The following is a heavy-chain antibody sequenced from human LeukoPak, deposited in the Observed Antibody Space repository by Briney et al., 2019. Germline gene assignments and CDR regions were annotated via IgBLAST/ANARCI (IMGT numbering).Heavy chain of an antibody. D-gene: IGHD3-16*02. CDR3: ARGCILRGDYVWGSYRYRDNYHFEY. V-gene: IGHV4-59*12. Sequence: SETLSLTCTVSGGSISSYYWSWIRQPPGKGLEWIGYIYYSGSTNYNPSLKSRVTISVDTSKNQFSLKLSSVTAADTAVYYCARGCILRGDYVWGSYRYRDNYHFEYWGQGTLVTVSS. CDR1: GGSISSYY. J-gene: IGHJ4*02. CDR2: IYYSGST.